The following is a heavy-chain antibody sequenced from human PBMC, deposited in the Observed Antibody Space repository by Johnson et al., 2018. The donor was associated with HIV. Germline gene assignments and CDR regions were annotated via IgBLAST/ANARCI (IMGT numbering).Heavy chain of an antibody. CDR1: GFIFSSYG. J-gene: IGHJ3*02. D-gene: IGHD1-7*01. CDR2: IRYDGSNG. V-gene: IGHV3-30*02. CDR3: AKAQRNYRGASDI. Sequence: QMLLVESGGGVVQPGGSLRLSCAASGFIFSSYGMQWVRQAPGKGLEWVAFIRYDGSNGYYVDSVEGRFTISRDNSNNTLFLQMNSLRSEDTAVYYCAKAQRNYRGASDIWGQGTRVTVSS.